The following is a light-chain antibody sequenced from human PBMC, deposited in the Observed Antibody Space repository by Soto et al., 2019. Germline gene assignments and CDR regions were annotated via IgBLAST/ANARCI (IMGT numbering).Light chain of an antibody. CDR1: QSISSY. CDR2: AAS. Sequence: DIQMTQSPSSLSASVGDRVTITCRASQSISSYLNWYQQKRGKAPKLLIYAASSLQSGVPSRFRGRESGKVFPLTISILQPKDFATNYCKNSYSTPPPSGGGTKVNIK. V-gene: IGKV1-39*01. J-gene: IGKJ4*01. CDR3: KNSYSTPPP.